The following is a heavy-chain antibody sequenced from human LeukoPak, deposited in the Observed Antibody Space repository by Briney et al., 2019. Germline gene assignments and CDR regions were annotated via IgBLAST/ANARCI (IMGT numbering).Heavy chain of an antibody. D-gene: IGHD3-22*01. CDR3: ARDAPGAYYYS. CDR2: INEDGSQK. V-gene: IGHV3-7*01. CDR1: GFTFSSYW. J-gene: IGHJ4*02. Sequence: PGGSLRLSCAASGFTFSSYWMTWVRQAPGKGLEWVANINEDGSQKYYLDSVKGRFTISRDNAKNSLYLQMNSLRAEDTGVYYCARDAPGAYYYSWGQGTLATVSS.